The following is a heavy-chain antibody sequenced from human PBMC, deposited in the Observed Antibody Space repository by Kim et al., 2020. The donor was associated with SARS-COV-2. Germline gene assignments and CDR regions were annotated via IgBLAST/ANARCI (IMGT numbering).Heavy chain of an antibody. CDR3: ARRRGSYYGFDF. CDR2: IYPGDSDT. CDR1: GYNFTNYW. D-gene: IGHD3-10*01. J-gene: IGHJ3*01. Sequence: GESLKISCKGSGYNFTNYWIGWVRQMPGKGLEWMGIIYPGDSDTRYSPSLQGQVTMSVDKSINTAYLQWSSLKASDTAIYYCARRRGSYYGFDFWGQGTMVTVSS. V-gene: IGHV5-51*01.